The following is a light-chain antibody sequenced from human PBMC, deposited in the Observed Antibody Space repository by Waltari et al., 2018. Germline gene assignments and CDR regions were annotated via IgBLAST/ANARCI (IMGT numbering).Light chain of an antibody. V-gene: IGKV3-15*01. CDR3: QQYENWPPIT. CDR2: GAS. CDR1: QSIRSN. Sequence: EIVMTQSPGTLSVSPGERATLSCWASQSIRSNLAWYQQKPGQAPRLLIYGASTRATGIPARFSSSGSGTDFTLTISSLQSEDLAVYYCQQYENWPPITFGGGTKVEIK. J-gene: IGKJ4*01.